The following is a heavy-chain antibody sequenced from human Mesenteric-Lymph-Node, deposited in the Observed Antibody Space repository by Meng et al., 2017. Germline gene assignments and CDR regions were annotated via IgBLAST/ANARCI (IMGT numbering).Heavy chain of an antibody. CDR3: ARHHHSPTFDY. D-gene: IGHD1-14*01. CDR1: GGSFSAYN. J-gene: IGHJ4*02. CDR2: VVYSGTT. Sequence: QWGADMWRPSGTLSLICFVYGGSFSAYNWRWIRQPPGEGLEWIGSVVYSGTTYYTSSLKSRVSISVDTSKNQFSLKLSSVTAADTAVYYCARHHHSPTFDYWGQGTLVTVSS. V-gene: IGHV4-34*12.